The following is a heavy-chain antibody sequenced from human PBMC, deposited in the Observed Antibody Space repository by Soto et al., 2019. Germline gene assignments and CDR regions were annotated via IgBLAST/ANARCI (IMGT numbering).Heavy chain of an antibody. J-gene: IGHJ2*01. Sequence: PSDTLSLNCTVSGVFISRYYWSWILQPPGKGLEWIGYLYNTGSTIYNPSLESRGTISVDTSKNQFSLKLISLTAADTAVYYWGRAIILTDYYVVYFDAWGRGTLLTVSS. V-gene: IGHV4-59*12. CDR2: LYNTGST. CDR1: GVFISRYY. D-gene: IGHD3-9*01. CDR3: GRAIILTDYYVVYFDA.